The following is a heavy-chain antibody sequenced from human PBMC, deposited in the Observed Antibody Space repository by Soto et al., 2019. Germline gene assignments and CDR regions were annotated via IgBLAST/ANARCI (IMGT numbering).Heavy chain of an antibody. J-gene: IGHJ5*02. Sequence: PGVSLRLSCAASGFTFSSYGMHWVRQAPGKGLEWVAVIWYDGSNKYYADSVKGRFTISRDNSKNTLYLQMNSLRAEDTAVYYCARDKYSSSFFLRDLKYNWFDLWGQGTLVTVSS. V-gene: IGHV3-33*01. CDR1: GFTFSSYG. CDR2: IWYDGSNK. D-gene: IGHD6-13*01. CDR3: ARDKYSSSFFLRDLKYNWFDL.